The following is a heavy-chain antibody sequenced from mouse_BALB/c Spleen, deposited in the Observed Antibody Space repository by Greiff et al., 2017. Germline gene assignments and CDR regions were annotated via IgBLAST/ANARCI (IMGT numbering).Heavy chain of an antibody. CDR2: ISSGGGST. CDR3: ARHTTAPYAMDY. J-gene: IGHJ4*01. D-gene: IGHD1-2*01. CDR1: GFAFSSYD. V-gene: IGHV5-12-1*01. Sequence: EVKLVESGGGLVKPGGSLKLSCAASGFAFSSYDMSWVRQTPEKRLEWVAYISSGGGSTYYPDTVKGRFTISRDNAKNTLYLQMSSLKSEDTAMYYCARHTTAPYAMDYWGQGTSVTVSS.